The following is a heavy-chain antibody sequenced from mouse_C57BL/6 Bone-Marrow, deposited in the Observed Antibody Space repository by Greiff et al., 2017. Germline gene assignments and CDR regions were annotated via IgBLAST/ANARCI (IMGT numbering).Heavy chain of an antibody. J-gene: IGHJ2*01. Sequence: VQLQQSGTELVKPGASVKLSCKASGYTFTSYWMHWVKQRPGQGLEWIGNINPSNGGTNYNEKFKSKATLTVDKASSTAYMQLSSLTSEDSAVYYCARSTVVSHGDYFYYWGQGTTLTVSS. CDR1: GYTFTSYW. CDR2: INPSNGGT. D-gene: IGHD1-1*01. V-gene: IGHV1-53*01. CDR3: ARSTVVSHGDYFYY.